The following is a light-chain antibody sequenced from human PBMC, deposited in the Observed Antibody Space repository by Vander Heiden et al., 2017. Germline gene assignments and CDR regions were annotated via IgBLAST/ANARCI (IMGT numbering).Light chain of an antibody. V-gene: IGLV1-51*02. J-gene: IGLJ3*02. CDR3: GAWDTSLAAVV. CDR1: SSNIGNNY. CDR2: ENN. Sequence: QSVLTQPPSVSAAPGQKVTISCSGSSSNIGNNYVSWYQQFPGAAPRLLISENNIRPSGIPDRFSGSKSGTSGILAITGLQTGDEADYYCGAWDTSLAAVVFGGGTKVT.